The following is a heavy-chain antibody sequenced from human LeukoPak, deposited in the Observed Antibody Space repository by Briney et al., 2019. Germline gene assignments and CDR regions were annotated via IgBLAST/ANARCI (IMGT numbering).Heavy chain of an antibody. D-gene: IGHD3-9*01. J-gene: IGHJ4*02. V-gene: IGHV3-30*04. CDR1: GFTFSSYA. Sequence: GGSLRLSCAASGFTFSSYAMHWVRQAPGKGLEWVAVISYDGSNKYYADSVKGRFTISRDNSKNTLYLQMNSLRAEDTAVYYCARDFHILTGYYYPYYFDYWGQGTLVTVSS. CDR3: ARDFHILTGYYYPYYFDY. CDR2: ISYDGSNK.